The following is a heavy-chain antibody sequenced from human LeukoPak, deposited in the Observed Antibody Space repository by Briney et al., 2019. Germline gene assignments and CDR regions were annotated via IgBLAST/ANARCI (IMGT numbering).Heavy chain of an antibody. CDR2: IYHSGST. D-gene: IGHD5-24*01. CDR3: ARDAVEMATMCYFDY. V-gene: IGHV4-38-2*02. Sequence: SETLSLTCTVSGYSISSGYYWGWIRQPPGKGLEWIGSIYHSGSTYYNPSLKSRVTISVDTSKNQFSLKLSSVTAADTAVYYCARDAVEMATMCYFDYWGQGTLVTVSS. J-gene: IGHJ4*02. CDR1: GYSISSGYY.